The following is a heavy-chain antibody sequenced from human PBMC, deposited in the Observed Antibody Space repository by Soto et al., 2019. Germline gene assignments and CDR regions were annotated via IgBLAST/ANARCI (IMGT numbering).Heavy chain of an antibody. CDR3: TRGLFSGSSYSGSWYYFDS. D-gene: IGHD1-26*01. J-gene: IGHJ4*02. CDR2: INHSGSS. CDR1: GGSFSGYT. V-gene: IGHV4-34*01. Sequence: PSETLSLTCAVSGGSFSGYTWTWIRQTPGKGLQWIGQINHSGSSIYNPSLKNRVTISTMSNNKFSLELSSVTAADTAVYYCTRGLFSGSSYSGSWYYFDSWGQGTMVTVSS.